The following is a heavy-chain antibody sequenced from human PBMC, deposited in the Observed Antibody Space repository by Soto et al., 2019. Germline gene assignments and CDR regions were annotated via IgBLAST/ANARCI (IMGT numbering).Heavy chain of an antibody. CDR2: IDRVGTDS. V-gene: IGHV3-74*01. D-gene: IGHD3-10*01. Sequence: EVQLVESGGGLVQPGGSLRLSCAASEFTFSGRSVHWVRQAPGKGLVWVSGIDRVGTDSTYADSVKGRFTSSRDNAKNTVDLRMTSLRAADTSVDYCARGWFGPDVWGKGTTVTVSS. CDR1: EFTFSGRS. CDR3: ARGWFGPDV. J-gene: IGHJ6*03.